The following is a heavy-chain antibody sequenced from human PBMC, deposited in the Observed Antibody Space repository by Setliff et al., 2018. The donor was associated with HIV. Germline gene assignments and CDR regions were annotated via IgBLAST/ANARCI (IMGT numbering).Heavy chain of an antibody. J-gene: IGHJ6*03. CDR2: IIPIFGTA. V-gene: IGHV1-69*05. CDR1: GGTFSSFA. Sequence: SVKVSCKASGGTFSSFAISWVRQAPGQGLEWMGGIIPIFGTANYAQKFQGRVTITTDESTTTAYMELRSLGSEDTAVNYCARETYYGSGSYLPTEYYYYYMDVWGKGTTVTVS. CDR3: ARETYYGSGSYLPTEYYYYYMDV. D-gene: IGHD3-10*01.